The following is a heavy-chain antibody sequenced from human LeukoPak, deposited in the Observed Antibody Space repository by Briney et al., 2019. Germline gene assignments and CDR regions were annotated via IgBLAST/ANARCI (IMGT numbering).Heavy chain of an antibody. J-gene: IGHJ4*02. CDR2: ISSSSSYI. V-gene: IGHV3-21*01. CDR3: ARGLTGSSSFVDY. Sequence: GGSLRLSCTASGFTFGDYAMSWVRQAPGKGLEWVSSISSSSSYIYYADSVKGRFTISRDNAKNSLYLQMNSLRAEDTAVYYCARGLTGSSSFVDYWGQGTLVTVSS. CDR1: GFTFGDYA. D-gene: IGHD6-6*01.